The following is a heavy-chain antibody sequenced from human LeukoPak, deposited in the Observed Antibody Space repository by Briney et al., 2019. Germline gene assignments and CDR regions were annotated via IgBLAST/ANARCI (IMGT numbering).Heavy chain of an antibody. V-gene: IGHV3-53*01. J-gene: IGHJ4*02. CDR3: AKGGEWELLGYFDY. D-gene: IGHD1-26*01. Sequence: GGSLRLSCAVSGFTVHNNYMNWVRQAPGKGLEWVSVIYNDGTTYYTDSVKGRFTISRDNSKNTLYLQLNSLRAEDTAVYYCAKGGEWELLGYFDYWGQGALVTVSS. CDR2: IYNDGTT. CDR1: GFTVHNNY.